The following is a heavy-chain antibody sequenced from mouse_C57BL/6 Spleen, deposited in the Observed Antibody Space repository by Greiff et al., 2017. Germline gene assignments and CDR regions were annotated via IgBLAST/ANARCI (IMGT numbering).Heavy chain of an antibody. CDR1: GYTFTSYW. J-gene: IGHJ4*01. V-gene: IGHV1-64*01. Sequence: VKLMESGAELVKPGASVKLSCKASGYTFTSYWMHWVKQRPGQGLEWIGMIHPNSGSTNYNEKFKSKATLTVDKSSSTAYMQLSSLTSEDSAVYYCARCGNYAYYYAMDYWGQGTSVTVSS. D-gene: IGHD2-1*01. CDR3: ARCGNYAYYYAMDY. CDR2: IHPNSGST.